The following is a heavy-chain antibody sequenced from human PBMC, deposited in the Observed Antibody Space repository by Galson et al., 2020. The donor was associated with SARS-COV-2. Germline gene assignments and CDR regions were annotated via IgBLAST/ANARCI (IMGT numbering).Heavy chain of an antibody. CDR1: RGSISSYY. CDR3: ARHVGRESSGWVSDYYYGMDV. CDR2: IYYSGSP. V-gene: IGHV4-59*08. D-gene: IGHD6-19*01. Sequence: SETLSLTCTVSRGSISSYYWSWIRQPPGKGLEWIGYIYYSGSPNYNPSLKSRVTISVDTSKNQFSLKLSSVTAADTAVYYCARHVGRESSGWVSDYYYGMDVWGQGTTVTVSS. J-gene: IGHJ6*02.